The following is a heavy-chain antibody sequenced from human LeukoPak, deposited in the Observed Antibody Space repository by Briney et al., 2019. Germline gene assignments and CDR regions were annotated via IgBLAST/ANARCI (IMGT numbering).Heavy chain of an antibody. CDR3: ARDRSHIVVVVAATYYYYGMDV. Sequence: SETLSLTCTVSGGSISSYYWSWIRQAAGKGLEWIGRIYTSGTTNYNPSLKSRVTMSVDTSKNQFSLKLSSVTAADTAVYYCARDRSHIVVVVAATYYYYGMDVWGQGTTVTVSS. D-gene: IGHD2-15*01. J-gene: IGHJ6*02. V-gene: IGHV4-4*07. CDR2: IYTSGTT. CDR1: GGSISSYY.